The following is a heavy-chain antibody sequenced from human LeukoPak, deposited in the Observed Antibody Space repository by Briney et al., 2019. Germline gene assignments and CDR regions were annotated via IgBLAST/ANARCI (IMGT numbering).Heavy chain of an antibody. Sequence: PGGSLRLSCAASGFTFSNAWMNWIRQAPGKGLEWVGRIKSKTDGGTTDYAAPVKGRFTISRDDSKNTLYLQMNSLKTEDTAVYYCTTDQDFWSGWAPFDYWGQGTLVTVSS. J-gene: IGHJ4*02. CDR3: TTDQDFWSGWAPFDY. D-gene: IGHD3-3*01. CDR1: GFTFSNAW. CDR2: IKSKTDGGTT. V-gene: IGHV3-15*07.